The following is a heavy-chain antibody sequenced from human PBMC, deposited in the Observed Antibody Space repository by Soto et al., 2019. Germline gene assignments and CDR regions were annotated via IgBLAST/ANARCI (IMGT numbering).Heavy chain of an antibody. J-gene: IGHJ6*02. CDR2: IYPGDSDT. CDR3: ASPGGSSSSQADGMDV. Sequence: PGESLKISCKGSGYSFTSYWIGWVRQMPGKSLEWMGIIYPGDSDTRYSPSFQGQVTISADKSISTAYLQWSSLKASDTAMYYCASPGGSSSSQADGMDVWGQGTTVTVSS. D-gene: IGHD6-6*01. CDR1: GYSFTSYW. V-gene: IGHV5-51*01.